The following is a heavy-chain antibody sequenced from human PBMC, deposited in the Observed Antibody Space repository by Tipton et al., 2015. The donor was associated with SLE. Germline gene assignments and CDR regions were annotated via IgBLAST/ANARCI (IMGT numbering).Heavy chain of an antibody. J-gene: IGHJ4*02. CDR1: GESFNGYF. V-gene: IGHV4-34*12. CDR2: IIHSGVT. Sequence: TLSLTCAVYGESFNGYFWTWIRQPPGKGLEWIAEIIHSGVTNYNPSLRSRVTISVDMSKNQVSLKLSSVTAADTAVYYCARVAPTEAFDYWGQGTLVTVSS. D-gene: IGHD1-1*01. CDR3: ARVAPTEAFDY.